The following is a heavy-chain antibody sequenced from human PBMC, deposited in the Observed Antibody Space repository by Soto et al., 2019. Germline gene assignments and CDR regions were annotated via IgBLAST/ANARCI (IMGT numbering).Heavy chain of an antibody. J-gene: IGHJ6*02. Sequence: PGESLKISCKGSGYSFTSYWIGWVRQMPGKGLEWMGLIYPGDSDTRYSPSFQGQVTISADKSISTAYLQWSSLKASDTAMYYCARLQYSSFGYYYYYGMDVWGQGTPVTVSS. D-gene: IGHD3-3*02. CDR3: ARLQYSSFGYYYYYGMDV. CDR1: GYSFTSYW. CDR2: IYPGDSDT. V-gene: IGHV5-51*01.